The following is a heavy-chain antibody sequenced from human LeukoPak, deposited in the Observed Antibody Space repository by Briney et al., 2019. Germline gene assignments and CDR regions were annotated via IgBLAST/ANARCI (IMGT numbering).Heavy chain of an antibody. V-gene: IGHV1-2*02. CDR3: ARTTYYDNSEGFDY. CDR1: GYIFTGNY. CDR2: INPNSGGT. D-gene: IGHD3-22*01. Sequence: ASVKVSCKASGYIFTGNYMHWVRQAPGQGLEWMGWINPNSGGTNYVQKFQGRVTMTRDTSISTAYMELSRLRSDDTAVYYCARTTYYDNSEGFDYWGQGTLVTVSS. J-gene: IGHJ4*02.